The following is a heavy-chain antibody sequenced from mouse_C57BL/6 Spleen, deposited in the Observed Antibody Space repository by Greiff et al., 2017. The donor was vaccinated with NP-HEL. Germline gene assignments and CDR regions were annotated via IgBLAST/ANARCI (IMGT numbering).Heavy chain of an antibody. CDR1: GFTFSDYY. CDR2: ISNGGGST. J-gene: IGHJ3*01. CDR3: ARRETGTEIAY. D-gene: IGHD4-1*01. V-gene: IGHV5-12*01. Sequence: EVQLVESGGGLVQPGGSLKLSCAASGFTFSDYYMYWVRQTPEKRLEWVAYISNGGGSTYYPDTVKGRFTISRDNAKNTLYLQMSRLKSEDTAMYYCARRETGTEIAYWGQGTLVTVSA.